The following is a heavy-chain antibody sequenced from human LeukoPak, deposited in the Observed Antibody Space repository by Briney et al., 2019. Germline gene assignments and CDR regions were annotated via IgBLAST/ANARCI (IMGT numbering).Heavy chain of an antibody. CDR3: VKRLGGDCFDY. D-gene: IGHD2-21*01. CDR1: GFIFSNYA. Sequence: GGSLRLSCPASGFIFSNYAMHWVRQAPGKGQEFVSSISGNGGSTHCADSVKGRFTISRDNSKNTLYLQMSSLRAEDTAVYYCVKRLGGDCFDYWGQGTLVTVSS. V-gene: IGHV3-64D*09. CDR2: ISGNGGST. J-gene: IGHJ4*02.